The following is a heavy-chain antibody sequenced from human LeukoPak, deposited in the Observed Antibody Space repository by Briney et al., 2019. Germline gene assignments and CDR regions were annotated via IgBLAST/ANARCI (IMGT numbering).Heavy chain of an antibody. D-gene: IGHD5-24*01. CDR2: IYYSGST. Sequence: SETLSLTCTVSGGSISSADYYWSWIRQHPGKGLEWIGYIYYSGSTYYNPSLKSRLTISVDTSKNQFSLKLSSVSAADTAVYYCARGGGDVYNVFDYWGQGTLVTVSS. CDR1: GGSISSADYY. J-gene: IGHJ4*02. CDR3: ARGGGDVYNVFDY. V-gene: IGHV4-31*03.